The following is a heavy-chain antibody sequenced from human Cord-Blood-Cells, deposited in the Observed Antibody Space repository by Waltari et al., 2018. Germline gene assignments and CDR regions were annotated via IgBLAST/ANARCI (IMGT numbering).Heavy chain of an antibody. Sequence: VQLVQSGAEVKKPGASVKVACKASGYTFTRSAMPWVRQAPGQRLEWMGWINAGNGNTKYSQKFQGRVTITRDTSASTAYMELSSLRSEDTAVYYCARDRRFGELLFDYWGQGTLVTVSS. V-gene: IGHV1-3*01. CDR2: INAGNGNT. D-gene: IGHD3-10*01. CDR1: GYTFTRSA. CDR3: ARDRRFGELLFDY. J-gene: IGHJ4*02.